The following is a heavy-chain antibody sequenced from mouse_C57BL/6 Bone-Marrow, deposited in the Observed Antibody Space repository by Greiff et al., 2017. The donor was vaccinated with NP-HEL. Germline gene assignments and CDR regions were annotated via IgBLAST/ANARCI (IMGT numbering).Heavy chain of an antibody. V-gene: IGHV1-69*01. CDR2: IDPSDSYT. Sequence: QVQLKQPGAELVMPGASVKLSCKASGYTFTSYWMHWVKQRPGQGLEWIGEIDPSDSYTNYNQKFKGKSTLTVDKSSSTAYMQLSSLTSEDSAVYYCASGDHGYDHAMDYWGQGTSVTVSS. D-gene: IGHD2-2*01. J-gene: IGHJ4*01. CDR3: ASGDHGYDHAMDY. CDR1: GYTFTSYW.